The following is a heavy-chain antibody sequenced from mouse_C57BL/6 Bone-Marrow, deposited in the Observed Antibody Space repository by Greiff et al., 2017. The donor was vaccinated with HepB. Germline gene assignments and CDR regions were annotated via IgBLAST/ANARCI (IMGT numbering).Heavy chain of an antibody. CDR3: ARRFSFAY. CDR1: GYTFTSYG. CDR2: IYPRSGNT. V-gene: IGHV1-81*01. J-gene: IGHJ3*01. Sequence: VKLMESGAELARPGASVKLSCKASGYTFTSYGISWVKQSTGQGLEWIGEIYPRSGNTYYNEKFKGKATLTADKSSSTAYMELRSLTSEDSAVYFCARRFSFAYWGQGTLVTVSA.